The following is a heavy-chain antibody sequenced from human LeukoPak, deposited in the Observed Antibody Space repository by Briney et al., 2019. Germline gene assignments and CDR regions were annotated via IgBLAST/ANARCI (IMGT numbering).Heavy chain of an antibody. Sequence: GESLKISCKGSGYSFISYWIGWVRQMPGKGLEWMGIIYPGDSDTRYSPSFQGQVTISADKSISTAYLQWSSLKASDTAMYYCASAVAVAGSRGGFDYWGQGTLVTVSS. CDR2: IYPGDSDT. CDR1: GYSFISYW. V-gene: IGHV5-51*01. CDR3: ASAVAVAGSRGGFDY. D-gene: IGHD6-19*01. J-gene: IGHJ4*02.